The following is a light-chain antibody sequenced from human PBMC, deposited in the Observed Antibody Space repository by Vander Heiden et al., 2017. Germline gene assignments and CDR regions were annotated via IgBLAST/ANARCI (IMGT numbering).Light chain of an antibody. CDR3: QQSYSTPWT. CDR2: AAS. Sequence: IQMTQSPSSLSASVGDRVTISCRASQSIDSYLNWYQQKPGKAPKLLIYAASSLQSGVPSRFSGSGSGADFTLTISSLQPEDFATYSCQQSYSTPWTFGQGTKVESK. J-gene: IGKJ1*01. V-gene: IGKV1-39*01. CDR1: QSIDSY.